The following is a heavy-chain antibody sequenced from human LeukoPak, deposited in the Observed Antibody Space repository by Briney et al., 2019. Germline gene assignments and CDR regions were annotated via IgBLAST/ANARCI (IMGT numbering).Heavy chain of an antibody. CDR3: ARDSGSHMNNWFDP. CDR1: GYTFTGYY. Sequence: ASVKVSCKASGYTFTGYYMHWVRQPPGQGLEWMGWINPNSGGTNYAQKFQGRVTMTRDTSISTAYMELSRLRSDDTAVYYCARDSGSHMNNWFDPWGQGTLVTVSS. V-gene: IGHV1-2*02. D-gene: IGHD1-26*01. CDR2: INPNSGGT. J-gene: IGHJ5*02.